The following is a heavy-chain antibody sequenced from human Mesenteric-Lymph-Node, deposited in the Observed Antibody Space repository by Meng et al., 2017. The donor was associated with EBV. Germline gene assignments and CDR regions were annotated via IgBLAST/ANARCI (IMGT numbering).Heavy chain of an antibody. V-gene: IGHV4-59*01. Sequence: QVPLQESGPGLVKPSETLSLTCSVSGGSISGYYWSWIRQPPGKGLEWIGYIFYTGSTHSNPSLKSRVTISVDTSKNQFSLSLTSVTVADTAVYYCARGPGSYFYWGQGTLVTVSS. CDR3: ARGPGSYFY. CDR2: IFYTGST. D-gene: IGHD1-26*01. CDR1: GGSISGYY. J-gene: IGHJ4*02.